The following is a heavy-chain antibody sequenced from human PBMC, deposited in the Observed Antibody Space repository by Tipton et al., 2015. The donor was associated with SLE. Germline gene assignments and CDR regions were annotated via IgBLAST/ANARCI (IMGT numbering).Heavy chain of an antibody. CDR3: AQSVGSSGWYYFDS. CDR1: GFIFSIHD. V-gene: IGHV3-48*01. D-gene: IGHD6-19*01. Sequence: SLRLSCAASGFIFSIHDMSWVRQAPGKGLEWVAYISGPSTTMYYIDSVQGRFTISRDNAKNSLYLHMNSLRAEDTAVYYCAQSVGSSGWYYFDSWGQGTLVTVSS. CDR2: ISGPSTTM. J-gene: IGHJ4*02.